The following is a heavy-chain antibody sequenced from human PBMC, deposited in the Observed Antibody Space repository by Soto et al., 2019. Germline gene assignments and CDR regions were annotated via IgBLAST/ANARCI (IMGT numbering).Heavy chain of an antibody. V-gene: IGHV4-4*02. CDR1: SGSISSSNW. Sequence: SETLSLTCAVSSGSISSSNWWSWVRQPPGKGLEWIGEIYHSGSTNYNPSLKSRVTISVDKSKNQFSLKLSSVTAADTAVYYCARGSKQLLGLWFGESAFDYWGQGTLVTVSS. CDR3: ARGSKQLLGLWFGESAFDY. D-gene: IGHD3-10*01. CDR2: IYHSGST. J-gene: IGHJ4*02.